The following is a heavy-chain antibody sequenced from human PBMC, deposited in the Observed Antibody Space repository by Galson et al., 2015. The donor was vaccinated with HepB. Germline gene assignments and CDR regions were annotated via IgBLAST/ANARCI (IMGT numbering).Heavy chain of an antibody. D-gene: IGHD1-26*01. CDR2: INQDGSGGST. CDR3: ARAYTSRLVGATPSPFDY. Sequence: SLRLSCAASGFIFDDYAMHWVRQAPGKGLEWVGNINQDGSGGSTYYAASVKGRFTISRDNSKSTLYLQMHSLRAGDTAVYHCARAYTSRLVGATPSPFDYWGRGILVTVSS. J-gene: IGHJ4*02. CDR1: GFIFDDYA. V-gene: IGHV3-23*01.